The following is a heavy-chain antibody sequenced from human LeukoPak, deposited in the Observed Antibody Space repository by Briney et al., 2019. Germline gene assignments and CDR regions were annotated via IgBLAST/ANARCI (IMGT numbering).Heavy chain of an antibody. Sequence: GASVKVSCKASGYTFTSYDINWVRQATGQGLEWMGWMNPNSGNTGYAQKFQGRVTMTEDTSTDTAYMELSSLRSEDTAVYYCATGSPPLYFDYWGQGTLVTVSS. J-gene: IGHJ4*02. CDR3: ATGSPPLYFDY. CDR2: MNPNSGNT. V-gene: IGHV1-8*02. CDR1: GYTFTSYD.